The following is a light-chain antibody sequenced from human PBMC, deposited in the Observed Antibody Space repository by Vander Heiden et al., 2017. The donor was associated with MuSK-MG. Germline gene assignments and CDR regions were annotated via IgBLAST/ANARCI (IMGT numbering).Light chain of an antibody. J-gene: IGKJ2*01. CDR2: EGS. CDR1: QSLLHTNGKTY. CDR3: RQSDDLPDT. V-gene: IGKV2D-29*01. Sequence: DIVMTQTPLFLSVTPGQPASISCKSSQSLLHTNGKTYLYWYLQKPGQPPQLLIHEGSNRCSGVPDRFSGSGSGTDFTLKISRVEAEDVGVYYCRQSDDLPDTFGQGTKMEIK.